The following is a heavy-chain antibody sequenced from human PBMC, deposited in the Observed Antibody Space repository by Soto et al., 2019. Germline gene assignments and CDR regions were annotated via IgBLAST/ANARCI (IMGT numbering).Heavy chain of an antibody. D-gene: IGHD4-17*01. CDR3: ARMSRTVNY. Sequence: SETLSLTCTFSCDAITSSSYFWSWIRQSPGRGLEYIGYTYYNGRTNYNPSLQSRVTISVDTSTSQFSLNLTSVTAGDTAVYYCARMSRTVNYWGQGTPVTVSS. J-gene: IGHJ4*02. CDR2: TYYNGRT. V-gene: IGHV4-61*01. CDR1: CDAITSSSYF.